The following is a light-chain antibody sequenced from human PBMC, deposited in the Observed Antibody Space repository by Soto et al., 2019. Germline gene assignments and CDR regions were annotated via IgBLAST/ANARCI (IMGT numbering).Light chain of an antibody. CDR1: SSDVGRYSY. Sequence: QSVLTQPRSVSGSPGQSVSISCTGTSSDVGRYSYVSWYQQHPGKAPKLMIYDVSERPSGVPDRFSGSKSGNTASLTISGLQAEDEADYYCSSYTGGNPSYVFGTGTKVTVL. V-gene: IGLV2-11*01. CDR2: DVS. CDR3: SSYTGGNPSYV. J-gene: IGLJ1*01.